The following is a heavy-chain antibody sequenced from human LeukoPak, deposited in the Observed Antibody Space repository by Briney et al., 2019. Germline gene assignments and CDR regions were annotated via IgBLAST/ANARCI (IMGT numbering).Heavy chain of an antibody. Sequence: SQTLSLTCTVPGGSISSGGNYWSWIRQPPGKGLEWIGSIYHSGSTYYNPSLKSRVTISVDRSKNQFSLKLRSVTAADTAVYYCARDIPTRAARPPVWGQGILVTVSS. CDR2: IYHSGST. J-gene: IGHJ4*02. V-gene: IGHV4-30-2*01. CDR1: GGSISSGGNY. CDR3: ARDIPTRAARPPV. D-gene: IGHD6-6*01.